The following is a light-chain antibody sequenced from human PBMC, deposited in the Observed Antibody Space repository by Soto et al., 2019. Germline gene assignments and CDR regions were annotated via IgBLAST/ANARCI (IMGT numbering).Light chain of an antibody. CDR3: AAWDVSLVV. J-gene: IGLJ2*01. CDR2: SDN. Sequence: QSVLTQPPSASGTPGQRVTISCSGSSSNIGTNTVIWYQQLPGAAPKLLIYSDNQRPSGLPDRFSGSKSGTSASLAISGLQSEYEADYYCAAWDVSLVVFGGGTKLTVL. CDR1: SSNIGTNT. V-gene: IGLV1-44*01.